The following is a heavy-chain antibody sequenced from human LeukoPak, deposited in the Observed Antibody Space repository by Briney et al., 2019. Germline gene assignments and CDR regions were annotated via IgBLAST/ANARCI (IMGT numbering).Heavy chain of an antibody. CDR3: ATADSGYADY. V-gene: IGHV3-30-3*01. D-gene: IGHD3-22*01. CDR2: ISYDGSNK. J-gene: IGHJ4*02. CDR1: GFTFSSYA. Sequence: GGSLRLSCAASGFTFSSYAMHWVRQAPGKGLEWVAVISYDGSNKYYADSVKGRFTISRDNSKNTLYLQMNSLRSEDTAVYYCATADSGYADYWGQGTLVTVSS.